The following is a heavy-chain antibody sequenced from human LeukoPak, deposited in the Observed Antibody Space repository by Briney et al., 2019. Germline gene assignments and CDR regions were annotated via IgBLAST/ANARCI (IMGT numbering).Heavy chain of an antibody. CDR3: AKLSVGATGDY. V-gene: IGHV3-53*01. CDR2: IYSGGST. D-gene: IGHD1-26*01. J-gene: IGHJ4*02. CDR1: GFTVSSNY. Sequence: GGSLRLSCAASGFTVSSNYMSWVRQAPGKGLEWVSVIYSGGSTYYADSVKGRFTISRDNSKNTLYLQMNSLRAEDTAVYYCAKLSVGATGDYWGQGTLVTVSS.